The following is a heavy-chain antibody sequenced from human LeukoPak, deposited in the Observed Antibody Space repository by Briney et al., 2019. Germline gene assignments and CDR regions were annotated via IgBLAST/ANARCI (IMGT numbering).Heavy chain of an antibody. V-gene: IGHV3-53*01. D-gene: IGHD1-26*01. CDR2: IYSDGST. J-gene: IGHJ4*02. CDR3: ARERGRGRDSPWFDY. Sequence: GGSLRLSCAASGFSVSGDFMSWVRQAPGKGLEWVSVIYSDGSTYYADSVKGRFTISRDNSKNTLDLQMTGLRAEDTAVYYCARERGRGRDSPWFDYWGQGTLVTVSS. CDR1: GFSVSGDF.